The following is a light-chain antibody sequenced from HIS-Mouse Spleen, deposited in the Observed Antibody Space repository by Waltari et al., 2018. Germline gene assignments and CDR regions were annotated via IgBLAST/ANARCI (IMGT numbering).Light chain of an antibody. CDR1: QSISSY. J-gene: IGKJ2*01. CDR2: AAS. V-gene: IGKV1-39*01. Sequence: DIQMTQSPSSLSASVGDRVTITCRASQSISSYLNWYQQKPGKAPKLLIYAASSLQRGVPSRFSGSGSGTDFTLTISSLQPEDFATYYCQQSYSTPQYTFGQGTKLEIK. CDR3: QQSYSTPQYT.